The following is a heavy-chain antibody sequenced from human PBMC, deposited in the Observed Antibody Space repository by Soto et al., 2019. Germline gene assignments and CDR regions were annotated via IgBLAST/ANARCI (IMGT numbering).Heavy chain of an antibody. D-gene: IGHD1-26*01. CDR3: ATGVGWGFIYSLQY. Sequence: QVQLEQSGAEGKKPGASVRVSCKISGSTLSEFSMHWVRQAPGKGLEWMGGYVPEDGKTIYAPKFQDRVIMTEDTSTDTAYMELSSLRSEDTAVYFCATGVGWGFIYSLQYWGQGTPVTVSS. CDR2: YVPEDGKT. J-gene: IGHJ4*02. CDR1: GSTLSEFS. V-gene: IGHV1-24*01.